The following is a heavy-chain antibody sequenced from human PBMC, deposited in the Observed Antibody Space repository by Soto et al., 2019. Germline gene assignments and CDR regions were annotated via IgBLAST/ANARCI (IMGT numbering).Heavy chain of an antibody. CDR3: ARSPKQQLVRPNFSHFDY. V-gene: IGHV1-46*01. CDR1: GYTFTSYY. D-gene: IGHD6-13*01. CDR2: INPSGGST. Sequence: GASVKVSCKASGYTFTSYYMHWVRQAPGQGLEWKGIINPSGGSTSYAQKFQGRVNMTRDTSTSTVYMELSSLSSEDTAVYYCARSPKQQLVRPNFSHFDYWGQGTLVTVSS. J-gene: IGHJ4*02.